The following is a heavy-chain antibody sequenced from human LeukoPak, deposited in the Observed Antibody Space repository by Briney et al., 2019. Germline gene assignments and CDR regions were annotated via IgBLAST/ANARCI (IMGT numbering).Heavy chain of an antibody. CDR3: VRAPGSGGFDS. CDR2: IGNVADT. Sequence: GGSLRLSCATSGFTLSGYDMHWVRQLTGKGLEWVSSIGNVADTYYSGSVKGRFVISRDNARDFVFLQMNSLRAEDTAVYYCVRAPGSGGFDSWGQGAQVTVSS. J-gene: IGHJ4*02. CDR1: GFTLSGYD. V-gene: IGHV3-13*01. D-gene: IGHD6-19*01.